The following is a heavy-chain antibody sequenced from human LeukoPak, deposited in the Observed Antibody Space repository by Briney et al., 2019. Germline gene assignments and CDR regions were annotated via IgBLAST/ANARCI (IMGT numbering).Heavy chain of an antibody. CDR2: IGGSGGST. J-gene: IGHJ4*02. CDR1: GFTFSSYA. Sequence: SGGPLRLSCAASGFTFSSYAMSWVREAPGKGLEWVSAIGGSGGSTFYADCVKGRFTITRDNYKNTLYLQMNTLRAEDTAVYYCAKIGRHGVDYWGQGTLVTVSS. CDR3: AKIGRHGVDY. V-gene: IGHV3-23*01. D-gene: IGHD2-8*01.